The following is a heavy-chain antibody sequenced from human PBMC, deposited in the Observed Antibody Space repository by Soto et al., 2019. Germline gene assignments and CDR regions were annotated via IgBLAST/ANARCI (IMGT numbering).Heavy chain of an antibody. CDR3: ARDLDYSIDYGMDV. Sequence: EVQLVESGGGLVQPGGSLRLSCAASGFTFSSYEMNWVRQAPGKGLEWVSYISSSGSTIYYADSVKGRFTISRDNAKNSLYLQMNSLRAEDTAVYYCARDLDYSIDYGMDVWGQGTTVTVSS. CDR1: GFTFSSYE. D-gene: IGHD4-4*01. V-gene: IGHV3-48*03. J-gene: IGHJ6*02. CDR2: ISSSGSTI.